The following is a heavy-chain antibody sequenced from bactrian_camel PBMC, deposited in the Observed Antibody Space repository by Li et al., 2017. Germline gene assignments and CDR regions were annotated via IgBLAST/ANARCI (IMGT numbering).Heavy chain of an antibody. V-gene: IGHV3S6*01. D-gene: IGHD1*01. CDR3: ATGQHCIGGRCSNLQFNY. J-gene: IGHJ4*01. Sequence: HVQLVESGGGLVQPGGSLKLSCVASGFTLSNYWMCWVTQAPGKGLEWVSRIVTDGSVTAYADSVKGRFTISKDNAKNTVTLQMNSLKSEDTALHYCATGQHCIGGRCSNLQFNYWGQGTQVTVS. CDR2: IVTDGSVT. CDR1: GFTLSNYW.